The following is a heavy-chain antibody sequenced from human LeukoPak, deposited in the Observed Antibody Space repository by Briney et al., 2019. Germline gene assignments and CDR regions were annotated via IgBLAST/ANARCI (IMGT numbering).Heavy chain of an antibody. D-gene: IGHD2-8*01. CDR1: GFTLSSYW. J-gene: IGHJ4*02. Sequence: GGSLRLSCAASGFTLSSYWMNWVRQTPGKGLEWVASIKEDGSERQYVDSVKGRFSISRDNTKGSLFLQLNSLRAEDTAVYYCARDLGYCTNGACHTRFDYWGQGTLVAVSS. CDR3: ARDLGYCTNGACHTRFDY. CDR2: IKEDGSER. V-gene: IGHV3-7*03.